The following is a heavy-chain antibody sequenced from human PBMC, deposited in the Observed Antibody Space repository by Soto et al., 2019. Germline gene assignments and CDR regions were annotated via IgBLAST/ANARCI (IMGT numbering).Heavy chain of an antibody. CDR2: ISFDGKNR. V-gene: IGHV3-30*18. J-gene: IGHJ4*02. CDR1: GFIFSNYG. D-gene: IGHD2-15*01. Sequence: QVQLVESGGGVVQPGKSLRLSCAASGFIFSNYGMHWVRQAPGKGLEWVALISFDGKNRNYADSEKGRFTIYRDNPKNTLYLAMNSLRPADTAFYYCAKRGGVVGGSEHPFFEYWGQGTLVTVSS. CDR3: AKRGGVVGGSEHPFFEY.